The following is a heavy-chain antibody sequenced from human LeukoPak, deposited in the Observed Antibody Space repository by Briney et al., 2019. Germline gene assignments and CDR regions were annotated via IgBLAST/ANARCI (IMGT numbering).Heavy chain of an antibody. CDR1: GGSFSGYY. Sequence: TSETLSLTCAVYGGSFSGYYWSWIRQPPGKGLEWIGEINHSGSTNYNPSLKSRVTISVDTSKNQFSLKLSSVTAADTAVYYCATGRDFDHWGQGTLVTVSS. CDR3: ATGRDFDH. D-gene: IGHD2-15*01. J-gene: IGHJ4*02. CDR2: INHSGST. V-gene: IGHV4-34*01.